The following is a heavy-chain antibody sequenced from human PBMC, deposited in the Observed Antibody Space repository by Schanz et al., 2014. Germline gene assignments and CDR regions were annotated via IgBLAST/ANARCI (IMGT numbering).Heavy chain of an antibody. CDR3: VRDKKGFVAVAGRAPFDY. CDR1: GFSFRKSA. D-gene: IGHD6-19*01. Sequence: EVQLLESGGGLVQPGGSLRLSCAASGFSFRKSAMSWVRQAPGKGLEWVSALTGSGTTTYYADSVKGRFTISRDNSKNTLDLQMNSLRAEDTAIYYCVRDKKGFVAVAGRAPFDYWGQGTLVTVSS. V-gene: IGHV3-23*01. CDR2: LTGSGTTT. J-gene: IGHJ4*02.